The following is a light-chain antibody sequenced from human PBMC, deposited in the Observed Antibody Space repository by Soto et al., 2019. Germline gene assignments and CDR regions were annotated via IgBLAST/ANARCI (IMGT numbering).Light chain of an antibody. Sequence: IGVTQSPGTLSLSPGERATLSCRASQSVRNNYLAWYQQKPGQAPRLLIYGASNRATGIPDRFSGSGSGTDFTLTISRLEPEDFAVYYCQQYGSSGTFGQGTKVDI. J-gene: IGKJ1*01. CDR2: GAS. CDR3: QQYGSSGT. CDR1: QSVRNNY. V-gene: IGKV3-20*01.